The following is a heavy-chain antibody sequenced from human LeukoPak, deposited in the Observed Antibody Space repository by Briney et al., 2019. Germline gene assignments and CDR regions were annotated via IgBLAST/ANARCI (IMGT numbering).Heavy chain of an antibody. V-gene: IGHV3-23*01. D-gene: IGHD6-19*01. CDR2: ISGSGGST. J-gene: IGHJ4*02. CDR1: GFTFSSYG. CDR3: AKPSGWTWRYMEGYYFDY. Sequence: PGGTLRLSCAASGFTFSSYGMSWVRQAPGRGLEWVSAISGSGGSTYYADSVKGRFTISRDSSKNTLYLQMNSLRAEDTAVYYCAKPSGWTWRYMEGYYFDYWGQGTLVTVSS.